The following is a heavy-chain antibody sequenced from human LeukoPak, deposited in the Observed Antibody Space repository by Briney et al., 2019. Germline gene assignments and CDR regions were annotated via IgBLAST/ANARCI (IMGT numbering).Heavy chain of an antibody. Sequence: PGGTLRLSCAASGFTLRSYWMSWVRQAPGKGLEWVANIKQDGSEKYYVDSVKGRFTISRDNAKNSLYLQMNDLRAEDTAVYYCANIRGTAGTHSDSGMDVWGQGTTVIVSS. CDR1: GFTLRSYW. J-gene: IGHJ6*02. CDR3: ANIRGTAGTHSDSGMDV. CDR2: IKQDGSEK. D-gene: IGHD3-10*01. V-gene: IGHV3-7*05.